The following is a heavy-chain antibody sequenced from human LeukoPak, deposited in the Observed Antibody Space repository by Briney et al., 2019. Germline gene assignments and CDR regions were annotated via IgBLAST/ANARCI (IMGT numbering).Heavy chain of an antibody. V-gene: IGHV4-59*08. Sequence: PSETLSLTCTVSGGSISSYYWSWIRQPPGKGLEWIGYMYYSGSTNYNPSLKSRVTISVDTSKNQFSLKLTSVSAADTAVFYCARVVRTAVVNTGGFDFWGQGTLVTVSS. CDR1: GGSISSYY. D-gene: IGHD5-18*01. J-gene: IGHJ4*02. CDR3: ARVVRTAVVNTGGFDF. CDR2: MYYSGST.